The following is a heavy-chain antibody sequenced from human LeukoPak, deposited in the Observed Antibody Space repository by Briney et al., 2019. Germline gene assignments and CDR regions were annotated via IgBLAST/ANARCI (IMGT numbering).Heavy chain of an antibody. Sequence: GGSLRLSCAASGFTFSDYYMSWIRQAPGKGLEWVSYISSSGSTIYYADSVKGRFTISRDNTKSSLYLQMNSLRAEDTAVYYCARDRGDYAPGWIAYYGMDVWGQGTTVTVSS. D-gene: IGHD4-17*01. CDR2: ISSSGSTI. CDR1: GFTFSDYY. V-gene: IGHV3-11*01. J-gene: IGHJ6*02. CDR3: ARDRGDYAPGWIAYYGMDV.